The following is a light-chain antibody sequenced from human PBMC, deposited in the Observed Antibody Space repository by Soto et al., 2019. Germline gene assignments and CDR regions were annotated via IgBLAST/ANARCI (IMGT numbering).Light chain of an antibody. V-gene: IGKV3D-20*02. Sequence: EILLTQSPATLSLSPGERASLSCRAMQTVRNNYLAWYQQKPGQAPRLLIYDASSRATGIPDRFSGSGSGTDFTLAISSLVPEDFAVYYCQQRSNWPPITFGQGTRLEI. CDR3: QQRSNWPPIT. CDR2: DAS. CDR1: QTVRNNY. J-gene: IGKJ5*01.